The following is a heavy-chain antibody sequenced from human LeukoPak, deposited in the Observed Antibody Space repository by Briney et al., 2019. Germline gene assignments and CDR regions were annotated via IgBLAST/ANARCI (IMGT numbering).Heavy chain of an antibody. V-gene: IGHV1-46*02. CDR2: INPGGGDT. J-gene: IGHJ4*02. Sequence: ASVKVSRKASGYTFNTYYIHWVRQAPGQGLEWMGLINPGGGDTSYAQNLQGRVTMTRDTSTSTVYMELSSLISEDTAVYYCARGPRGQRFDYWGQGTLVTVSS. D-gene: IGHD1-1*01. CDR3: ARGPRGQRFDY. CDR1: GYTFNTYY.